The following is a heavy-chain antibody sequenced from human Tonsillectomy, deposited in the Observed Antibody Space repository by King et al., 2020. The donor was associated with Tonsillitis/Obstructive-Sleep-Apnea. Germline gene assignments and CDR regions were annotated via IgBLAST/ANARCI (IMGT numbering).Heavy chain of an antibody. Sequence: VQLQESGPGLVKPSQTLSLTCSVSGGSISSNVYYWSWIRQHPVKGLEWIGYIYNSGSTYYNPSLKSRVIISVDTSKNQFSLKLPSVTAADTAVYYCAREARHDFWSGYSAFNWFDPWGQGTLVTVSS. CDR1: GGSISSNVYY. J-gene: IGHJ5*02. CDR2: IYNSGST. D-gene: IGHD3-3*01. V-gene: IGHV4-31*03. CDR3: AREARHDFWSGYSAFNWFDP.